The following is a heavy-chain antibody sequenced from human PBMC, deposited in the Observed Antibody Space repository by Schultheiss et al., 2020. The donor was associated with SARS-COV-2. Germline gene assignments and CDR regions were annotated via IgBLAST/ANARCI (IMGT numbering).Heavy chain of an antibody. CDR2: ISSSSSTI. V-gene: IGHV3-48*01. CDR3: TRREGGYGSTFGHGMDV. D-gene: IGHD2-2*01. J-gene: IGHJ6*02. CDR1: GFTFSSYA. Sequence: GESLKISCSASGFTFSSYAMHWVRQAPGKGLEWVSYISSSSSTIYYADSVKGRFTISRDNSKNTLYLQMNSLRAEDTALYYCTRREGGYGSTFGHGMDVWGQGTTVTVSS.